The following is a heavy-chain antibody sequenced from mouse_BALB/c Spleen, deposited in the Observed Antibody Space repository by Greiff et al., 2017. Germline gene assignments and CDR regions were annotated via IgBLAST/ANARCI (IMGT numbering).Heavy chain of an antibody. V-gene: IGHV8-12*01. CDR1: GFSLSTSGMG. Sequence: QVTLKVSGPGILQPSQTLSLTCSFSGFSLSTSGMGVSWIRQPSGKGLEWLAHIYWDDDKRYNPSLKSRLTISKDTSSNQVFLKITSVDTADTATYYCARNYYGSRAMDYWGQGTSVTVSS. CDR3: ARNYYGSRAMDY. D-gene: IGHD1-1*01. J-gene: IGHJ4*01. CDR2: IYWDDDK.